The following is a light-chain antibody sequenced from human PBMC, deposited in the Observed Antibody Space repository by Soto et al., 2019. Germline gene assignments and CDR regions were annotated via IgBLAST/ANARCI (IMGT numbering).Light chain of an antibody. CDR1: SSDVGSYNL. CDR3: CSYAGSSTSVV. V-gene: IGLV2-23*02. CDR2: EVS. J-gene: IGLJ2*01. Sequence: QSVLTQPDSVSGSPGQSITISCTGTSSDVGSYNLVSWYQQHPGKAPKLMIYEVSKRPSGVSNRFSGSKSGNTASLTISGLPAEDEADYYCCSYAGSSTSVVFGGGTKLTVL.